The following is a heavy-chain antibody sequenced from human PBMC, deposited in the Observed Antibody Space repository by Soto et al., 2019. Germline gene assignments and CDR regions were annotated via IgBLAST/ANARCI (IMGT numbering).Heavy chain of an antibody. D-gene: IGHD6-19*01. Sequence: PSETLSLTCTVSGGSIRSYYWSWIRQPPGKGLEWIGYIYYSGSTNYNPSLKSRVTISVDTSKNQFSLKLSSVTAADTAVYYCARTYSSGWYAYFQHWGQGTLVTVSS. CDR2: IYYSGST. J-gene: IGHJ1*01. CDR3: ARTYSSGWYAYFQH. CDR1: GGSIRSYY. V-gene: IGHV4-59*01.